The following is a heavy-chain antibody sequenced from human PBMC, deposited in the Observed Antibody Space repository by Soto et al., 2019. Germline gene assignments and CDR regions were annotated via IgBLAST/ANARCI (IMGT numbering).Heavy chain of an antibody. CDR1: GDSVSSNSAA. Sequence: QVQLQQSGPGLVKPSQTLSLTCAISGDSVSSNSAAWNWIRQSPSRGLEWLGRTYYRSKWYNDYAVSVKSLITITQDTSKNHFSLQLTSLTPEDTAVYYCAGENSGYDFSYYYYYMDVRGKGTTLTVSS. V-gene: IGHV6-1*01. J-gene: IGHJ6*03. D-gene: IGHD5-12*01. CDR3: AGENSGYDFSYYYYYMDV. CDR2: TYYRSKWYN.